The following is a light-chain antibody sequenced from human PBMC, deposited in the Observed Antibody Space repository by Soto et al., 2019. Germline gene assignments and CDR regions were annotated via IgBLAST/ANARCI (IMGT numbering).Light chain of an antibody. CDR3: QQYGSSPWT. J-gene: IGKJ1*01. Sequence: EIVLTQSPGTLSLSPGERATLSCRTSQSVSNHYLAWYQQKPGQAPRLLIYGARTRATGVPDRFSARGSGTDFSLTISRLEPEDFAVYYCQQYGSSPWTFGQGTKVDI. V-gene: IGKV3-20*01. CDR1: QSVSNHY. CDR2: GAR.